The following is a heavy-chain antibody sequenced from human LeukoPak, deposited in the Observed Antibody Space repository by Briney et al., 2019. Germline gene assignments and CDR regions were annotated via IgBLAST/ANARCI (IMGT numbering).Heavy chain of an antibody. V-gene: IGHV3-23*01. CDR1: GFTFSSNA. CDR2: ISGSGGST. J-gene: IGHJ4*02. D-gene: IGHD2-2*01. Sequence: PGGSLRLSCAASGFTFSSNAMSWVRQAPGKGLEWVSAISGSGGSTYYADSVKGRFTISRDNSKNTLYLQMNSLRAEDTAVYYCAKERGDIVLLPAATDYWGQGTLVTVSS. CDR3: AKERGDIVLLPAATDY.